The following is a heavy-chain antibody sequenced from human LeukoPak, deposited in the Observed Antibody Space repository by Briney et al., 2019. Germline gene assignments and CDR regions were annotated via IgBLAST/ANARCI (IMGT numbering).Heavy chain of an antibody. CDR3: ARGDYYYSYYMDV. CDR1: GGSISTYY. CDR2: IYYSGST. V-gene: IGHV4-59*01. Sequence: SETLSLTCTVSGGSISTYYWNWIRQPQGKGLECIGYIYYSGSTNYNPSLKSRVTISVDTSKKQFSLKLSSVTAADTAMYYCARGDYYYSYYMDVWGKGTTVTVSS. J-gene: IGHJ6*03.